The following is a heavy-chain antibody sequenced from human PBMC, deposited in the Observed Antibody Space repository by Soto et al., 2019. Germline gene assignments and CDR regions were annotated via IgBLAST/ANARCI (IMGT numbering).Heavy chain of an antibody. CDR2: INAGNGNT. D-gene: IGHD4-17*01. CDR1: GYTFTTYA. J-gene: IGHJ4*02. V-gene: IGHV1-3*05. CDR3: ARESYGGEFDY. Sequence: QVQLVQSGAEEKKPGASVKVSCKASGYTFTTYAMHWVRQAPGQGLEWMGWINAGNGNTKYSQKFQGRVTITRDTSARTAEMELSSLRSEDTAVYYCARESYGGEFDYWGQGTMVTVSS.